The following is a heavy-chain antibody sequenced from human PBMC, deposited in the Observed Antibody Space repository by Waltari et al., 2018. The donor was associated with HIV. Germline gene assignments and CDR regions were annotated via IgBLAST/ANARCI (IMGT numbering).Heavy chain of an antibody. CDR3: AGGPTGDLINYDMWAYFDS. D-gene: IGHD3-16*01. V-gene: IGHV4-34*02. Sequence: QVHLQQWGAGLLKPSGTLSLTCAVYNTSFNAYYWSWIRQSPESGLEWIGEINHDGGATYSRSLRSRTTISVDSAKKQFSLTLTSVTAADIGVYYCAGGPTGDLINYDMWAYFDSWSQGTLVTVSA. J-gene: IGHJ4*02. CDR1: NTSFNAYY. CDR2: INHDGGA.